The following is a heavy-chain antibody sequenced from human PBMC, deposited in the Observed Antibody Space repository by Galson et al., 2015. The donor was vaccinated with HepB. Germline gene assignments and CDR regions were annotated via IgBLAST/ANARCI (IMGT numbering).Heavy chain of an antibody. Sequence: SLRLSCAASGFTFSGSAMHWVRQASGEGLEWVGRVRSKANSYATAYAASVKGRFTISRDDSKNTAYLQMNSLKTEDTAVYYCTRLKPRPGCWGQGTLVTVSS. CDR3: TRLKPRPGC. CDR2: VRSKANSYAT. CDR1: GFTFSGSA. D-gene: IGHD6-6*01. J-gene: IGHJ4*02. V-gene: IGHV3-73*01.